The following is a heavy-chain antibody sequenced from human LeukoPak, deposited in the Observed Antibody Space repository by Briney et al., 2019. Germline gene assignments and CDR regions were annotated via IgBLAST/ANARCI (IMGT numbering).Heavy chain of an antibody. CDR1: GFSFNIYT. J-gene: IGHJ4*02. CDR2: INYNGGST. V-gene: IGHV3-23*01. Sequence: PGGSLRLSCAASGFSFNIYTMNWVRQTPGKGLEWVPIINYNGGSTHYADSVKGRFTISRDNSKRMVYLQMNSLRAEDTAIYYCAKDGHCPDSICPTNIAVAGYVDSWGQGTLVTVSS. CDR3: AKDGHCPDSICPTNIAVAGYVDS. D-gene: IGHD6-19*01.